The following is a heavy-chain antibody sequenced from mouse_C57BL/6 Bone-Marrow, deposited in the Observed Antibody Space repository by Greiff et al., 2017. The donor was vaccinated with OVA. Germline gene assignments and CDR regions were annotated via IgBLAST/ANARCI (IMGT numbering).Heavy chain of an antibody. Sequence: LEESGAELVRPGTSVKVSCKASGYAFTNYLIEWVKQRPGQGLEWIGVINPGSGGTNYNEKFKGKATLTADKSSSTAYMQLSSLTSEDSAVYFCARSRAWFAYWGQGTLVTVSA. V-gene: IGHV1-54*01. CDR2: INPGSGGT. CDR1: GYAFTNYL. CDR3: ARSRAWFAY. J-gene: IGHJ3*01.